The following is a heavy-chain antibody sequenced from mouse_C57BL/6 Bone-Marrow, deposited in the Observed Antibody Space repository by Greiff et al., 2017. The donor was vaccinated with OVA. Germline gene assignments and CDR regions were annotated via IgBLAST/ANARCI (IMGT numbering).Heavy chain of an antibody. J-gene: IGHJ2*01. CDR1: NYTFTSYW. CDR3: ARHYGSSPHFDY. D-gene: IGHD1-1*01. CDR2: IHPNSGST. Sequence: QVQLQQPGAELVKPGASVKLSCKASNYTFTSYWMHWVKQRPGQGLEWIGMIHPNSGSTNYNEKFKSKATLTVDKSSSTAYMQLSSLTSEDSAVYYCARHYGSSPHFDYWGQGTTLTVSS. V-gene: IGHV1-64*01.